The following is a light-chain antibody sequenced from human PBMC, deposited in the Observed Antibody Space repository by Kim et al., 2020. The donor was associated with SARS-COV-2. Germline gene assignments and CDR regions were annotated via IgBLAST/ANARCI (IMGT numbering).Light chain of an antibody. J-gene: IGKJ1*01. Sequence: ISTYLNWYQQRPGNSPRLLIYDSSSLQSGVPSRFSGSGSGTDFTLTITSLQVEDFGTYYCQQSFSSPRTFGQGTKVDIK. CDR2: DSS. CDR3: QQSFSSPRT. CDR1: ISTY. V-gene: IGKV1-39*01.